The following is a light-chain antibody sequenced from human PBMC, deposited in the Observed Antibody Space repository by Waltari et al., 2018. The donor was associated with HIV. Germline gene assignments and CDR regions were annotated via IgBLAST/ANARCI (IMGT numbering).Light chain of an antibody. J-gene: IGLJ2*01. CDR3: CAYAGSTTYVI. CDR2: GVS. V-gene: IGLV2-23*02. Sequence: QSALTQPASVSGSPGQSITISCTGTSSDVGGYNIFSWYQQHPGKAPQLMIYGVSKRPSGVSNRFSGSKSGNTASLTISGLQAEDEADYYCCAYAGSTTYVIFGGGTKLTVL. CDR1: SSDVGGYNI.